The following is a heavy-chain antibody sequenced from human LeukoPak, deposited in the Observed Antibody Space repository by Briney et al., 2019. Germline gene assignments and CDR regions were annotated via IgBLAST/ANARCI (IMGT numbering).Heavy chain of an antibody. D-gene: IGHD3-16*01. J-gene: IGHJ6*03. Sequence: SETLSLTCTVSGGSISRYYWSWIRQPAGKGLEWIGRIYTSGSTNYNPSLKSPVTMSVDTSKNQFSLKLSSVTAADTAVYYCAGYDYVWGSHRLTYYYYYMDVWGKGTPVTVSS. V-gene: IGHV4-4*07. CDR2: IYTSGST. CDR3: AGYDYVWGSHRLTYYYYYMDV. CDR1: GGSISRYY.